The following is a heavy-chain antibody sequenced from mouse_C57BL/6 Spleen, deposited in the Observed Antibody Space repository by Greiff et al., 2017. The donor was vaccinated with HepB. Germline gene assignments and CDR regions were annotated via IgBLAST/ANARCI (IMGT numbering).Heavy chain of an antibody. Sequence: EVKVVESGGDLVKPGGSLKLSCAASGFTFSSYGMSWVRQTPDKRLEWVATISSGGSYTYYPDSVKGRFTISRDNAKNTLYLQMSSLKSEDTAMYYCARHDGNSAMDYWGQGTSVTVSS. CDR1: GFTFSSYG. CDR3: ARHDGNSAMDY. J-gene: IGHJ4*01. V-gene: IGHV5-6*01. D-gene: IGHD2-3*01. CDR2: ISSGGSYT.